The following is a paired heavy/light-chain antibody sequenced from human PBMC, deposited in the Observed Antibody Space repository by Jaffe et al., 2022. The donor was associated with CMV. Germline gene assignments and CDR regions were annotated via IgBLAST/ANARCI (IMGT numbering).Light chain of an antibody. J-gene: IGKJ1*01. V-gene: IGKV4-1*01. CDR3: QQYYNLWA. Sequence: DIVMTQSPDSLAVSLGERASINCKSSQSLLYSSNNKNYLNWYQQKPGQPPKLLISWASTRESGVPDRFSGSGSGTDFTLTISSLQAEDVAVYYCQQYYNLWAFGQGTKVEIK. CDR1: QSLLYSSNNKNY. CDR2: WAS.
Heavy chain of an antibody. CDR2: ISGTDEK. Sequence: QITLKESGPTLVEPTQTLTLTCTFSGFPLTSNAVGVAWIRQPPGKALEWLALISGTDEKRYSPSLKSRLTISRDNSKNQVVLTMTNMDAVDTATYYCARRGNSSPGAFDIWGQGTMVTVSS. D-gene: IGHD6-13*01. V-gene: IGHV2-5*01. J-gene: IGHJ3*02. CDR1: GFPLTSNAVG. CDR3: ARRGNSSPGAFDI.